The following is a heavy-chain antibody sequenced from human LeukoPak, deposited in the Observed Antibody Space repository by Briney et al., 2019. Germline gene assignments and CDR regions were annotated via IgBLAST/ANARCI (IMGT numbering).Heavy chain of an antibody. CDR3: ARGRGYVWGSYRPNKYYFDY. V-gene: IGHV4-34*01. Sequence: SETLSLTCAVYGGSFSGYYWSWIRQPPGKGLEWIGEINHSGSTNYNPSLKSRVTISVDTSKNQFSLKLSSVTAADTAVYYCARGRGYVWGSYRPNKYYFDYWGQGTPVTVSS. J-gene: IGHJ4*02. CDR1: GGSFSGYY. D-gene: IGHD3-16*02. CDR2: INHSGST.